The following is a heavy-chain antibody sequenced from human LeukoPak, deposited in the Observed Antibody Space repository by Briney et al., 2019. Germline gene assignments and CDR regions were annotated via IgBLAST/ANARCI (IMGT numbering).Heavy chain of an antibody. CDR1: GFTISSYS. D-gene: IGHD4-17*01. J-gene: IGHJ4*02. V-gene: IGHV3-48*02. Sequence: GGSLRLSCAASGFTISSYSMNWVRQAPGKGLEWISYIDSDTYGNTIYYPHTVKGRFTISRDNVKNSLYLQLDSLRNEDTAVYYCARDRDYAFDYWGQGTLVTVSS. CDR2: IDSDTYGNTI. CDR3: ARDRDYAFDY.